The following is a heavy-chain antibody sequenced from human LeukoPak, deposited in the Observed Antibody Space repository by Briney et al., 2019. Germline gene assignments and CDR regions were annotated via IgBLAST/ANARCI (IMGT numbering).Heavy chain of an antibody. CDR3: ARGYSYGHSYYYYGMDV. J-gene: IGHJ6*02. Sequence: SETLSLTCTVSGDSLSSYYWSWIRQPPGKGLEWIGYVYYSGSTDYNPSLQSRVTISVDTSKNQFSLRLTSVTAADTAVYYCARGYSYGHSYYYYGMDVWGQGTTVTVSS. D-gene: IGHD5-18*01. CDR2: VYYSGST. CDR1: GDSLSSYY. V-gene: IGHV4-59*01.